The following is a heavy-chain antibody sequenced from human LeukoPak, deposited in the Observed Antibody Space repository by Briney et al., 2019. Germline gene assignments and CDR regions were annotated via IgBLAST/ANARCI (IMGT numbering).Heavy chain of an antibody. CDR1: GFTFSSYG. CDR2: IRYDGSNK. V-gene: IGHV3-30*02. D-gene: IGHD6-6*01. CDR3: ARDRGGCIAARPGVCYYYYMDV. J-gene: IGHJ6*03. Sequence: SGGSLRLSCAASGFTFSSYGMHWVRQAPGKGLEWVAFIRYDGSNKYYADSVKGRFTISRDNSKNTLYLQMNSLRAEDTAVYYCARDRGGCIAARPGVCYYYYMDVWGKGTTVTVSS.